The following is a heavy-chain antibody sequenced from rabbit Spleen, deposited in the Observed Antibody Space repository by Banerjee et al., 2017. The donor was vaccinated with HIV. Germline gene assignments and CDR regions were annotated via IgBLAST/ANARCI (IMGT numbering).Heavy chain of an antibody. Sequence: LEESGGGLVKPGGTLTLTCTVSGFSFSSNWICWVRQAPGKGLEWIACIEGGSSGFSYFANWAKGRFTISKTSSTTVTLQMTSLTAADTATYFCARDLDDVIGWNFGWWGQGTLVTVS. J-gene: IGHJ6*01. V-gene: IGHV1S45*01. CDR1: GFSFSSNW. CDR3: ARDLDDVIGWNFGW. CDR2: IEGGSSGFS. D-gene: IGHD4-1*01.